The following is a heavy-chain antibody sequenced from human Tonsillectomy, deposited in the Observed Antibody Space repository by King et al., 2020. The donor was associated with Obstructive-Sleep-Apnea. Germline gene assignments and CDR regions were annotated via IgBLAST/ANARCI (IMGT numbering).Heavy chain of an antibody. V-gene: IGHV3-43*01. CDR1: GFTFDDYS. CDR3: VKGSGSGCFDY. CDR2: ITWDGGST. J-gene: IGHJ4*02. Sequence: VQLVESGGVVVQPGGSLRLSCVASGFTFDDYSIHWVRQSPGRGLEWVSLITWDGGSTVFADSLRGRVAISSDNNKNSLYLQMNSLGTEDSALYFCVKGSGSGCFDYWGQGTPVTVSS. D-gene: IGHD6-19*01.